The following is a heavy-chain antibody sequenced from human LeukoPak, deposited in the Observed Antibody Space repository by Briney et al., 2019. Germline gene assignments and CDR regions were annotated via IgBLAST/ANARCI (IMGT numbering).Heavy chain of an antibody. J-gene: IGHJ6*02. Sequence: ASVKVSCKASGYTFTSYYMHWVRQAPGQGLEWMGIINPSGGSTSYAQKFQGRVTMTRDTSTSTVYMELSSLRSEDTAVYYCASCIVGATAYYYGMDVWGQGTTVTVSS. CDR3: ASCIVGATAYYYGMDV. V-gene: IGHV1-46*01. CDR1: GYTFTSYY. CDR2: INPSGGST. D-gene: IGHD1-26*01.